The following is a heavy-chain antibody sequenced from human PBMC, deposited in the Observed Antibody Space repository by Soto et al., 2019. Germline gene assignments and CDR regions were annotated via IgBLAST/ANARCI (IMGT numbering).Heavy chain of an antibody. Sequence: ALRLSCAACGFTFSSYAMNWVRQTQEKGLEWVSSISSTSSYTHYSDSVKGRFTISRDNAKNSLFLQMNSLRAEDTATYYCARDLALAGNYWGQGVLVTVSS. V-gene: IGHV3-21*01. CDR3: ARDLALAGNY. J-gene: IGHJ4*02. D-gene: IGHD6-19*01. CDR2: ISSTSSYT. CDR1: GFTFSSYA.